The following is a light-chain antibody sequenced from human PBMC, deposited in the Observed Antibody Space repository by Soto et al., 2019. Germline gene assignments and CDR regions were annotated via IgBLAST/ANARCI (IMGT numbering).Light chain of an antibody. CDR2: SAS. CDR3: QQYYRYPWT. J-gene: IGKJ1*01. CDR1: QGISNY. Sequence: DIHMTQSPSSLSASVGDRVTITCRVSQGISNYLGWYQQKPGKVPKSLIYSASSLQSGVPSKFSGSGSGTDFTLTINDMQPDDFATYYCQQYYRYPWTFGQGTKVDIK. V-gene: IGKV1-16*02.